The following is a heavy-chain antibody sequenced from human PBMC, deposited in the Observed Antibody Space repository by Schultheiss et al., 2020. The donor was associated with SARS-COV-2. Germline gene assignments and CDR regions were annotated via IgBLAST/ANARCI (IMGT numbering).Heavy chain of an antibody. CDR3: AKLWVKQTNDY. Sequence: ASVKVSCKASGYTFTGYYMHWVRQAPGQGLEWMGIINPSGGSTSYAQKFQGRVTMTRDTSISTAYMELSRLRSDDTAVYYCAKLWVKQTNDYWGQGTLVTVSS. CDR1: GYTFTGYY. J-gene: IGHJ4*02. V-gene: IGHV1-2*02. CDR2: INPSGGST. D-gene: IGHD2-21*01.